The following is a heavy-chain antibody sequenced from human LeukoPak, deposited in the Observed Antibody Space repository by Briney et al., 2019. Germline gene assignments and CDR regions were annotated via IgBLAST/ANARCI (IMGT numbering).Heavy chain of an antibody. CDR3: ANQVSIAAAVDGRGDY. V-gene: IGHV3-21*04. D-gene: IGHD6-13*01. Sequence: GGSLRLSCAASGFTFSSYSMNWVRQAPGKGLEWVSSISSSSSYIYYADSVKGRFTISRDNSKNTLYLQMNSLRAEDTAVYYCANQVSIAAAVDGRGDYWGQGTLVTVSS. CDR2: ISSSSSYI. J-gene: IGHJ4*02. CDR1: GFTFSSYS.